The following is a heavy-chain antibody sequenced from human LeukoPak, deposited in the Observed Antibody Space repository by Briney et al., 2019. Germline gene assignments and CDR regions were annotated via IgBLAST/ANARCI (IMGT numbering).Heavy chain of an antibody. CDR3: AIRTRLNYYDSSGYYWDY. J-gene: IGHJ4*02. CDR2: IIPIFGTA. CDR1: GGTFSSYG. D-gene: IGHD3-22*01. Sequence: SVKVSCKASGGTFSSYGISWVRQAPGQGLEWMGRIIPIFGTANYAQKFQGRVTITTDESTSTAYMELSSLRSEDTAVYYCAIRTRLNYYDSSGYYWDYWGQGTLVTVSS. V-gene: IGHV1-69*05.